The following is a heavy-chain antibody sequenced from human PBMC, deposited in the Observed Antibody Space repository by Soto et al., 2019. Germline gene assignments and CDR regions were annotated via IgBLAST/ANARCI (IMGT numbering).Heavy chain of an antibody. V-gene: IGHV1-8*01. D-gene: IGHD6-19*01. J-gene: IGHJ4*02. Sequence: GASVKVSCKASGYSFTTYDINWVRQATGQGLEWVGWMNPNSGDTGYAQKFQGRVTMTRNTSTRTAYMDLSSLRSEDTAVYFCARAANSGWYRSGYYFDSWGQGTLVTVSS. CDR3: ARAANSGWYRSGYYFDS. CDR2: MNPNSGDT. CDR1: GYSFTTYD.